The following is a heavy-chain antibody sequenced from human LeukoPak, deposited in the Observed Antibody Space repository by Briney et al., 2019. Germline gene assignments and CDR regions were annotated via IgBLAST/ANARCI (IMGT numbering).Heavy chain of an antibody. J-gene: IGHJ4*02. CDR1: GFTFSSYS. CDR2: ISSSSSYI. V-gene: IGHV3-21*01. CDR3: ARDPGWRYFDY. Sequence: GGSLRLSCAASGFTFSSYSMTWVRQAPGKGLEWVSSISSSSSYIYYADSVKGRFTISRDNAKNSLYLQMNSLRAEDTAVYYCARDPGWRYFDYWGQGTLVTVSS. D-gene: IGHD6-19*01.